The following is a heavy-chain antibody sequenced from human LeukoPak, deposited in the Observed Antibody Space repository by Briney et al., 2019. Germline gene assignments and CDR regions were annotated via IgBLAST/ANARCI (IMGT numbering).Heavy chain of an antibody. V-gene: IGHV1-2*02. CDR1: GNDFSDFY. J-gene: IGHJ5*02. D-gene: IGHD1-1*01. CDR2: INPHSRAT. CDR3: VTTTVTHTRDP. Sequence: GASVKVSCRASGNDFSDFYFNWVRQAPGRGPEWVGWINPHSRATHYAQRFRGRVTMDASITTAYMELNRLTSDDTAVYYCVTTTVTHTRDPWGQGTLVTVSS.